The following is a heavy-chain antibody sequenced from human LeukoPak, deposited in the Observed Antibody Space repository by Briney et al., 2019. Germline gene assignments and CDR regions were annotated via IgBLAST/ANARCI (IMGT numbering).Heavy chain of an antibody. CDR3: AKGTSGWYWRFDY. V-gene: IGHV3-23*01. D-gene: IGHD6-19*01. CDR1: GFTFNNYA. Sequence: GGSLRLSCAASGFTFNNYAMSWVRQAPGKGLEWVSGITGGGTTTSYADSEKGRFTISRDNSKNTLFLQMNSLRAEDTAVYYCAKGTSGWYWRFDYWGQGTLVTVSS. CDR2: ITGGGTTT. J-gene: IGHJ4*02.